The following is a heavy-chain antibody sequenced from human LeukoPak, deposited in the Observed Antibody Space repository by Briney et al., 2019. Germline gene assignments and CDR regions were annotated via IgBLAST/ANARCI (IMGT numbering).Heavy chain of an antibody. CDR1: GFIFRNYG. V-gene: IGHV3-23*05. Sequence: SGGSLRLSCAASGFIFRNYGMNWVRQAPGKGLEWVSGIYTNGNTRYADSVRGRFTISRDNSKNTLYLQMHSLRVDDTAVYYCAHLVWEYVGGLDVWGQGTTVTVSS. CDR2: IYTNGNT. CDR3: AHLVWEYVGGLDV. J-gene: IGHJ6*02. D-gene: IGHD1-26*01.